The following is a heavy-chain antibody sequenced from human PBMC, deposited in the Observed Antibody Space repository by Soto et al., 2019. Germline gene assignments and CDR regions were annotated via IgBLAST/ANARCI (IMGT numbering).Heavy chain of an antibody. D-gene: IGHD1-26*01. Sequence: GGSLRLSCAASGFTFSSYSMNWVRQAPGKGLEWVSSISSSSSYIYYADSVKGRFTISRDNAKNSLYLQMNSLRAADTAVYYCWRGVATFDAFDIWGQGTMVTVSS. J-gene: IGHJ3*02. V-gene: IGHV3-21*01. CDR1: GFTFSSYS. CDR3: WRGVATFDAFDI. CDR2: ISSSSSYI.